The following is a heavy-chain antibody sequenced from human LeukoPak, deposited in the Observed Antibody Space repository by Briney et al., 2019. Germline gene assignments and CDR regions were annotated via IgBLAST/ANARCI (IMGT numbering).Heavy chain of an antibody. Sequence: GGSLRLSCAASGFTFSSYAMHWVRQAPGKGLEWVALISYDGSNKYYADSVKGRFTISRDNSKNSLYLQMNSLRAEDTAVYYCATAYYDFWSGYYEDNDYWGQGTLVTVSS. J-gene: IGHJ4*02. D-gene: IGHD3-3*01. CDR3: ATAYYDFWSGYYEDNDY. CDR1: GFTFSSYA. V-gene: IGHV3-30-3*01. CDR2: ISYDGSNK.